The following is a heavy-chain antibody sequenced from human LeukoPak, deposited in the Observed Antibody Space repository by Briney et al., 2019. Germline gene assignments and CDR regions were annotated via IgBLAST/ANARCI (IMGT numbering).Heavy chain of an antibody. J-gene: IGHJ5*02. CDR3: ARDHDYYGSGTSYRVWLDP. CDR2: ISYDGSHI. Sequence: QTGGSLRLSCAVSGFTFSHYAFHWVRQAPGKGLEWVAVISYDGSHIYYADSVKGRFTISRDKTKNTLYLQMNSLRVEDTAVFYCARDHDYYGSGTSYRVWLDPWGQGTLVTDSS. V-gene: IGHV3-30-3*01. D-gene: IGHD3-10*01. CDR1: GFTFSHYA.